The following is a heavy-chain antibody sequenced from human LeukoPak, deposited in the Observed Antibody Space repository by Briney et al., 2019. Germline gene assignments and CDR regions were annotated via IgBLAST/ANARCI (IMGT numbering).Heavy chain of an antibody. CDR2: ISSSGSTI. CDR3: ARDRYCSGGSCPRVTYYYGMDV. CDR1: GFTFSDYY. J-gene: IGHJ6*02. D-gene: IGHD2-15*01. Sequence: GGSLRLSCAASGFTFSDYYMSLIRQAPGKGLEWVSYISSSGSTIYYADSVKGRFTISRDNAKNSLYLQMNSLRAEDTAVYYCARDRYCSGGSCPRVTYYYGMDVWGQGTTVTVSS. V-gene: IGHV3-11*01.